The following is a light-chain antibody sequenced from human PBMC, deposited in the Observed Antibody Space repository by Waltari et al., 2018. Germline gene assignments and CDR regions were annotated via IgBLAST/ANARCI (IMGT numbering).Light chain of an antibody. CDR2: DVS. CDR3: QHRFNWPLT. J-gene: IGKJ4*01. Sequence: EIVLTQSPATLSLSPGDGATLSCRASQSVSTYLAWYQEKPGQAPRLLIHDVSNRATGIPARFSGSGSGTDFTLTISGLEPEDSAVYYCQHRFNWPLTFGGGTNVEIK. CDR1: QSVSTY. V-gene: IGKV3-11*01.